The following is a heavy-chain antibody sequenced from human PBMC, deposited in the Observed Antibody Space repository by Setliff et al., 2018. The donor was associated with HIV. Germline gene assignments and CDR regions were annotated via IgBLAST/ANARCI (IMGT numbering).Heavy chain of an antibody. CDR2: ISDSGDGT. CDR1: GFTFSTHA. V-gene: IGHV3-23*01. D-gene: IGHD4-17*01. J-gene: IGHJ5*02. Sequence: PGGSLRLSCAASGFTFSTHAMSWVRQAPGKGLEWVSAISDSGDGTYYADSVKGRLTISRDNSKNTLFLQMNSLRAEDTAVYYCAKADRGYGRNWFDPWGQGTLVTVSS. CDR3: AKADRGYGRNWFDP.